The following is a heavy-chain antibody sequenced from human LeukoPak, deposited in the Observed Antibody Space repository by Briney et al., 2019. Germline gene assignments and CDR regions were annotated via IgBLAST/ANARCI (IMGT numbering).Heavy chain of an antibody. J-gene: IGHJ4*02. CDR1: GFTFTTYA. Sequence: GGSLRLSCAASGFTFTTYAMTWVRQAPGKGLEWVSAISNSGGNTYYADSVKGRFTISRDNAKNSLFLQMNSLKAEDTAVYYCARNLDTNFDYWGQGTLVTVSS. CDR2: ISNSGGNT. V-gene: IGHV3-23*01. CDR3: ARNLDTNFDY. D-gene: IGHD1-1*01.